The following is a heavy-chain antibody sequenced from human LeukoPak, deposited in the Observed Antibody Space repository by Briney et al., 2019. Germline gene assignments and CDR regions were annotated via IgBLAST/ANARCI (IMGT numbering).Heavy chain of an antibody. Sequence: ASVTVSCTSSGYSFTNYGITWIREGPGQGPEWLGWISGYNANAHYAQNVQGRVTLTIDTSTNTAYMELRGLTSGDTAMYYCARVGRGCSSIRCYWEDWFDPWGQGTLVIVSS. CDR2: ISGYNANA. V-gene: IGHV1-18*01. CDR1: GYSFTNYG. CDR3: ARVGRGCSSIRCYWEDWFDP. D-gene: IGHD2-2*01. J-gene: IGHJ5*02.